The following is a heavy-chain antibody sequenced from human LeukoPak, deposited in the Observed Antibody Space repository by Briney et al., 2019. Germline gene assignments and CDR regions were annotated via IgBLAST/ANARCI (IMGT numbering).Heavy chain of an antibody. CDR1: GFTFSNYN. CDR2: ISGSSSSI. D-gene: IGHD3-16*01. CDR3: AATYYDYVWGSNYFDY. Sequence: GGSLRLSCAASGFTFSNYNMNWVRQAPGKGLEWASYISGSSSSIYYADSVKGRLTISRDNAKNSLYLQMNSLRAEDTAVYYCAATYYDYVWGSNYFDYWGQGTLVTVSS. V-gene: IGHV3-48*04. J-gene: IGHJ4*02.